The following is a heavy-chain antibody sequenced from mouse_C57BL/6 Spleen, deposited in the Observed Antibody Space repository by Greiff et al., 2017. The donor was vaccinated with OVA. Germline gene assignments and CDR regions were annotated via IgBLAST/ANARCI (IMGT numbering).Heavy chain of an antibody. CDR3: ARELGRVYYFDY. CDR1: GFTFSDYG. Sequence: DVQLVESGGGLVKPGGSLKLSCAASGFTFSDYGMHWVRQAPEKGLEWVAYISSGSSTIYYADTVKGRFTISSDNAKNTLFLQMTSLRSEDTAMYYCARELGRVYYFDYWGQGTTLTVSS. CDR2: ISSGSSTI. J-gene: IGHJ2*01. D-gene: IGHD4-1*01. V-gene: IGHV5-17*01.